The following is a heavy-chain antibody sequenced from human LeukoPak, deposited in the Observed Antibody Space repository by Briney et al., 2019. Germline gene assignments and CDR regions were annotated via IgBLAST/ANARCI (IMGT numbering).Heavy chain of an antibody. CDR1: GFTFSSYA. J-gene: IGHJ3*02. V-gene: IGHV3-30-3*01. CDR3: ARMDFKAAALAFDI. Sequence: GGSLRLSCAASGFTFSSYAMHWVRQAPGKGLEWVAVISYDGSNKYYADSVKGRFTISRDNSKNTLYLQMNSLRAEDTAVYYCARMDFKAAALAFDIWGQGTMVTVSS. CDR2: ISYDGSNK. D-gene: IGHD6-13*01.